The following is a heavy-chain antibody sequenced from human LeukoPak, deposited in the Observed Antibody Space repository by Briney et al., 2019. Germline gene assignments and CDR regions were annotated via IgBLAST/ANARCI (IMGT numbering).Heavy chain of an antibody. CDR1: GVSFSGYY. CDR2: INHSGST. CDR3: ARGRRDGYNLRHFDY. Sequence: PSETLSLTCAVYGVSFSGYYWSWIRQPPGKGLEWIGEINHSGSTNYNASLKSRGSISVDTSKNQSSLTLSSVTAADPAVYYCARGRRDGYNLRHFDYWGQGTLVTVSS. J-gene: IGHJ4*02. V-gene: IGHV4-34*01. D-gene: IGHD5-24*01.